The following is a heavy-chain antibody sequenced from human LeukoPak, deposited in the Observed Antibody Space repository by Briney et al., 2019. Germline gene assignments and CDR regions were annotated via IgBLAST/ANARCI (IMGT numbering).Heavy chain of an antibody. CDR2: IYHSGST. J-gene: IGHJ4*02. D-gene: IGHD5-12*01. V-gene: IGHV4-38-2*01. CDR3: ARGRVATITFDFDY. CDR1: GESFSGSY. Sequence: SETLSLTCAVYGESFSGSYWTWIRQPPGKGLEWIGSIYHSGSTYYNPSLKSRVTISVDTSKNQFSLKLSSVTAADTAVYYCARGRVATITFDFDYWGQGTLVTVS.